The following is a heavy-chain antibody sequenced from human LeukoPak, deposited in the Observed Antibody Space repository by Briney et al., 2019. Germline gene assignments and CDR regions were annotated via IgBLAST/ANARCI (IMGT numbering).Heavy chain of an antibody. CDR1: GFTFSSYG. CDR2: ISYDGSNK. V-gene: IGHV3-30*18. D-gene: IGHD2-15*01. Sequence: GGSLRLSCAASGFTFSSYGMHWVRQAPGKGLEWVAVISYDGSNKYYADSVKGRFTISRDNSKNTLYLQMNSLRAEDTAVYYCAKDFLGYCSGGSCYPSYWGQGTLVTVSS. CDR3: AKDFLGYCSGGSCYPSY. J-gene: IGHJ4*02.